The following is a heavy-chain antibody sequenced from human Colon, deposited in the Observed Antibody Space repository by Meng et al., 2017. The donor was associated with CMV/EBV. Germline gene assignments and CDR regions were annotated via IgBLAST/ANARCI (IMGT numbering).Heavy chain of an antibody. D-gene: IGHD1-14*01. CDR2: IYAGDSDA. CDR1: GFTFSTYW. CDR3: ARPRTLTGAIDY. Sequence: KVSCKGSGFTFSTYWIGWVRQMPGKGLEWMGIIYAGDSDARYSPSFQGQVTISADKSINTAYLQWSSLKASDTAMYYCARPRTLTGAIDYWGQGTLVTVSS. J-gene: IGHJ4*02. V-gene: IGHV5-51*01.